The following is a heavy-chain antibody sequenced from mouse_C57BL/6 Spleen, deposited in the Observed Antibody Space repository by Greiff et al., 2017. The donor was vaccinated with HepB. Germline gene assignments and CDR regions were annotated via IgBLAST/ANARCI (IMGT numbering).Heavy chain of an antibody. V-gene: IGHV1-80*01. J-gene: IGHJ2*01. CDR1: GYAFSSYW. Sequence: QVQLQQSGAELVKPGASVKISCKASGYAFSSYWMNWVKQRPGKGLEWIGQIYPGDGDTNYNGKFKGKATLTADKSSSTAYMQLSSLTSEDSAVYFCARRDRSSGGYYFDYWGQGTTLTVSS. CDR2: IYPGDGDT. CDR3: ARRDRSSGGYYFDY. D-gene: IGHD1-1*01.